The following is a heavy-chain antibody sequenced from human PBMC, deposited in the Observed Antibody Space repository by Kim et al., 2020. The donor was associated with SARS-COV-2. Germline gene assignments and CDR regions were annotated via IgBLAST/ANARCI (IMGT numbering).Heavy chain of an antibody. Sequence: SCRLNRVRQASGKGLDWEANSLYDGSNKYYADSVKGRITISRDNWKNALYLQMNRGRAADTAVYYRARGGVGVAVPAAMLYWCQGTLVTVSS. CDR2: SLYDGSNK. D-gene: IGHD2-2*01. V-gene: IGHV3-30*19. J-gene: IGHJ4*02. CDR3: ARGGVGVAVPAAMLY. CDR1: SCR.